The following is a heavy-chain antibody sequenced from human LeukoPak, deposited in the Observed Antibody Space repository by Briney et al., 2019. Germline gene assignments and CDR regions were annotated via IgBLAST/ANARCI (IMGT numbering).Heavy chain of an antibody. V-gene: IGHV3-53*01. Sequence: GGSLRLSCAASGFTVSSNYMSWVRQAPGKGLEWVSVIYSGGSTYYADSVKGRFTISRDNSKNMVFVEMNSLRAEDTAVYYCARAGGDSLDYWGQGTLVTVSS. CDR3: ARAGGDSLDY. CDR1: GFTVSSNY. CDR2: IYSGGST. D-gene: IGHD4-23*01. J-gene: IGHJ4*02.